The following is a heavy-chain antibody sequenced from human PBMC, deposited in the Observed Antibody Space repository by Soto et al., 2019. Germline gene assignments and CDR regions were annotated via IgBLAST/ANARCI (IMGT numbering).Heavy chain of an antibody. CDR2: IVVGSGNT. CDR3: ARSPCEYSSSDFDY. CDR1: GFTFTNSA. V-gene: IGHV1-58*02. J-gene: IGHJ4*02. Sequence: SVKVSCKASGFTFTNSAIQWVRQARGERLEWIGWIVVGSGNTNYAQKFQERLTMTRDTSTSTAYMELRSLRSDDTAVYFFARSPCEYSSSDFDYWGQGTLVTVSP. D-gene: IGHD6-6*01.